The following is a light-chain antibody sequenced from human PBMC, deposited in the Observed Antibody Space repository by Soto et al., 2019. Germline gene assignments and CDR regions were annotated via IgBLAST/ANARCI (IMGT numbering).Light chain of an antibody. CDR1: QGIRSA. CDR3: QQYNSYWT. Sequence: IQLTQSPSSLSASFGDRVTITCRASQGIRSALGWYQQKPGKAPKLLIYKASSLESGVPSRFSGSGSGTEFTLTISSLQPDDFATYYCQQYNSYWTFGQGTKVDIK. CDR2: KAS. V-gene: IGKV1-5*03. J-gene: IGKJ1*01.